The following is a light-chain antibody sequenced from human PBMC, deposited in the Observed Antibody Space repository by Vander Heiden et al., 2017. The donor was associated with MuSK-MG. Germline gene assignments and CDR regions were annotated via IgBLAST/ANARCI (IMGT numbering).Light chain of an antibody. Sequence: SALTQPASVSGSPGQSITISCTGTSSDVGGYNYVSWSQQHPGKAPKLMIYEVSKRPSGVSNRFSGAKSGNTASLTISGLQAEDEADYYCSSYTSSSTLYVFGTGTKVTVL. CDR3: SSYTSSSTLYV. CDR1: SSDVGGYNY. CDR2: EVS. J-gene: IGLJ1*01. V-gene: IGLV2-14*01.